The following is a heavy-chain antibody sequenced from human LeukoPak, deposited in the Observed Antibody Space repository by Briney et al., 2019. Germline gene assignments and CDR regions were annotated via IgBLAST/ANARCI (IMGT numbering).Heavy chain of an antibody. CDR3: ARDLRPLLLYQYYFDY. J-gene: IGHJ4*02. CDR2: ISYDGSNK. Sequence: GGSLRLSCAASGFTFSSYAMHWVRQAPGKGLEWVAVISYDGSNKYYADSVKGRFTISRDNSKNTLYLQMNGLRAEDTAVYYCARDLRPLLLYQYYFDYWGQGTLVTVSS. CDR1: GFTFSSYA. D-gene: IGHD3-22*01. V-gene: IGHV3-30-3*01.